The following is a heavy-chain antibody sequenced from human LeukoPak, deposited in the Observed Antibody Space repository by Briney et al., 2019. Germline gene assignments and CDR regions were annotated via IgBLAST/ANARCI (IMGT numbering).Heavy chain of an antibody. D-gene: IGHD3-22*01. CDR1: GFTFSSYS. CDR2: ISSSSSTI. J-gene: IGHJ4*02. V-gene: IGHV3-48*01. CDR3: ARRYYYDSSGYTGSKIPDY. Sequence: GGALRLSCAASGFTFSSYSMNWVRQAPGKGVEWVSYISSSSSTIYYADSVKGRFTISRDDAKNSLYLQMNSLRAEDTAVYYCARRYYYDSSGYTGSKIPDYWGQGTLVTVSS.